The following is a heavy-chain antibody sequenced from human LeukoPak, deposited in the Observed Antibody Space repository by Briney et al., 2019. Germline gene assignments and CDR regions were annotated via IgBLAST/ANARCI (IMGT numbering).Heavy chain of an antibody. CDR2: ISSSGSTI. CDR3: AELGITMIGGV. CDR1: GFTFSSYG. V-gene: IGHV3-48*04. Sequence: GGTLRLSCAASGFTFSSYGMSWVRQAPGKGLEWVSAISSSGSTIYYADSVKGRFTISRDNAKNSLYLQMNSLRAEDTAVYYCAELGITMIGGVWGKGTTVTISS. D-gene: IGHD3-10*02. J-gene: IGHJ6*04.